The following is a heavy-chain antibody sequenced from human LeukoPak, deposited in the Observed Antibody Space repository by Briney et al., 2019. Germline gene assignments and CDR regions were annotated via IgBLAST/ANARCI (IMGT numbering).Heavy chain of an antibody. D-gene: IGHD3-9*01. V-gene: IGHV1-69*04. Sequence: SVKVSCKASGGTFSSYAISWVRQAPGQGLEWRGRIIPILGIANYAQKFQGRVTITADKSTSTAYMELSSLRSEDTAVYYCARADYDILMVGMDVWGQGTTVTVSS. CDR2: IIPILGIA. J-gene: IGHJ6*02. CDR3: ARADYDILMVGMDV. CDR1: GGTFSSYA.